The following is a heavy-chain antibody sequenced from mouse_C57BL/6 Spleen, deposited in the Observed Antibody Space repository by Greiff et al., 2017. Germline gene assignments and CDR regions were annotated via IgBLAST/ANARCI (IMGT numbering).Heavy chain of an antibody. CDR1: GFTFSDYY. V-gene: IGHV5-16*01. CDR3: ARESRFITTVVGYFDV. Sequence: EVHLVESEGGLVQPGSSMKLSCTASGFTFSDYYMAWVRQVPEKGLEWVANINYDGSSTYYLDSLKSRFIISRDNAKNILYLQMSSLKSEDTATYYCARESRFITTVVGYFDVWGTGTTVTVSS. CDR2: INYDGSST. J-gene: IGHJ1*03. D-gene: IGHD1-1*01.